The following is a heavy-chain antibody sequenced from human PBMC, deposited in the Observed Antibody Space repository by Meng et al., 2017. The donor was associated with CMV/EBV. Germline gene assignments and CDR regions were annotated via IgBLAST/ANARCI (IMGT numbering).Heavy chain of an antibody. J-gene: IGHJ4*02. CDR1: GFTSNPYA. CDR2: ISGDDSST. CDR3: ATHLWQNYLFEY. V-gene: IGHV3-23*01. D-gene: IGHD1-7*01. Sequence: CAASGFTSNPYAMSWVRQAPGRGLEWVSSISGDDSSTYYADSVKGRFTISRDYAKNTLYLQMNSLRAEDTAVYYCATHLWQNYLFEYWGQGTLVTVSS.